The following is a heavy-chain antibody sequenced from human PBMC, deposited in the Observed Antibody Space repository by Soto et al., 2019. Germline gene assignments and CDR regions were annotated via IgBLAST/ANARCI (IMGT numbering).Heavy chain of an antibody. Sequence: QVQLVQSGAEVKKPGSSVKVSCTASGGTFSSYAISWVRQAPGQGLAWMGGIIPIFGTANYAQKFQGRVTITADESTSTAYMELSSLRSEDTAVYYCASHGITGTWVYYYGMDVWGQGTTVTVSS. CDR3: ASHGITGTWVYYYGMDV. D-gene: IGHD1-7*01. CDR1: GGTFSSYA. V-gene: IGHV1-69*12. J-gene: IGHJ6*02. CDR2: IIPIFGTA.